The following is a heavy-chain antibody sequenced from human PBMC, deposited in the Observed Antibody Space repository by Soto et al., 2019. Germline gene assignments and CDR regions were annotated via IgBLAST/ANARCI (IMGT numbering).Heavy chain of an antibody. J-gene: IGHJ4*02. Sequence: SVQVSCKASGYTFTSYAISWVRQAPGQGLEWMGGIIPIFGTANYAQKFQGRVTITADESTSTAYMELSSLRSEDTAVYYCAREGQTTVTTFDYWGQGNLVTVSS. D-gene: IGHD4-17*01. CDR3: AREGQTTVTTFDY. CDR2: IIPIFGTA. CDR1: GYTFTSYA. V-gene: IGHV1-69*13.